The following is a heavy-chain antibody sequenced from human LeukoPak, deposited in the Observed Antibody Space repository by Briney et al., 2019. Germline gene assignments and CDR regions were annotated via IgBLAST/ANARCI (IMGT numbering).Heavy chain of an antibody. Sequence: PSETLSLTCTVSGGSISSGGYYWSWIRQHPGKGLEWIGYIYYSGSTYYNPSLKSRVTISVDTSKNQFSLKLSSVTAADTAVYYCARGYYDILTGPPEDAFDIWGQGTMVTVSS. J-gene: IGHJ3*02. D-gene: IGHD3-9*01. CDR3: ARGYYDILTGPPEDAFDI. CDR1: GGSISSGGYY. V-gene: IGHV4-31*03. CDR2: IYYSGST.